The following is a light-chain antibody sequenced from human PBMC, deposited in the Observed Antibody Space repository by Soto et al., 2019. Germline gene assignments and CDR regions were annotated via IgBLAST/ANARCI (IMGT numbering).Light chain of an antibody. CDR3: LQDYSYPRT. CDR2: ASS. Sequence: AIQMTQSPSSLSASVGDRVTITCRASQGIRNDLAWYQQRPGKAPKLLIYASSNLHSGVPSRFRGSGSGTDFTLTISSLQPDDFATYFCLQDYSYPRTFGQGTKVEIK. V-gene: IGKV1-6*01. J-gene: IGKJ1*01. CDR1: QGIRND.